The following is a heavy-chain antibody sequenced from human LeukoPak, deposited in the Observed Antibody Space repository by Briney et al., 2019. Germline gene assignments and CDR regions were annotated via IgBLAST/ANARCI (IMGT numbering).Heavy chain of an antibody. J-gene: IGHJ4*02. CDR3: ARGEPSCSSTSCYFFYFDY. V-gene: IGHV1-69*13. CDR1: GGTFSSYA. Sequence: SVKVSCKASGGTFSSYAISWVRQAPGQGLEWMGGIIPIFGTANYVQKFQGRVTITADESTSTAYMELSSLRSEDTAVYYCARGEPSCSSTSCYFFYFDYWGQGTLVTVSS. D-gene: IGHD2-2*01. CDR2: IIPIFGTA.